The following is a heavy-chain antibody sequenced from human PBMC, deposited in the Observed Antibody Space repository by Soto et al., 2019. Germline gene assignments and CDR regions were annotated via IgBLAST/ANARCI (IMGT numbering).Heavy chain of an antibody. CDR2: IYWDNDK. CDR3: IHSRCGGDCLQSYSSHYYYGMDV. J-gene: IGHJ6*02. D-gene: IGHD2-21*02. Sequence: QITLKESGPTLVKPTQTLTLTCTFSGFSLNTGGLGVGWIRQPPGKALEWLALIYWDNDKRYSPSLKSRLSITKDTSNNQGVLTMTNMDPVDTATYYCIHSRCGGDCLQSYSSHYYYGMDVWGQGTTVTVSS. CDR1: GFSLNTGGLG. V-gene: IGHV2-5*02.